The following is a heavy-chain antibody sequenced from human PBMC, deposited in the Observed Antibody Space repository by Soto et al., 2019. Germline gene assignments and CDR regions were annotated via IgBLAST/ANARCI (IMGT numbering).Heavy chain of an antibody. D-gene: IGHD3-22*01. CDR2: ISGSGGST. CDR1: GFTFSSYA. CDR3: AKALRITMIVVVKGNWFDP. V-gene: IGHV3-23*01. J-gene: IGHJ5*02. Sequence: TGGSLRLSCAASGFTFSSYAMSWVRQAPGKGLEWVSAISGSGGSTYYADSVKGRFTISRDNSKNTLYLQMNSLRAEDTAVYYCAKALRITMIVVVKGNWFDPGGQGTLVTVSS.